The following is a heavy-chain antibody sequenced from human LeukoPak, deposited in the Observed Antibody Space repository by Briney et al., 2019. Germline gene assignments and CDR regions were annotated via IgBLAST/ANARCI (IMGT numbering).Heavy chain of an antibody. J-gene: IGHJ4*02. CDR2: SYYSGSS. CDR3: ASQGRYCSGGSCYSPHYFDY. D-gene: IGHD2-15*01. CDR1: AGSITSKTYS. Sequence: PSETLSLTCTVSAGSITSKTYSWGWVRQPPGKGLELFGSSYYSGSSYYNPSPKNRVTTAVDTSRSQFSLKIPSLTAADTTAYYCASQGRYCSGGSCYSPHYFDYWGQGALVAVSS. V-gene: IGHV4-39*01.